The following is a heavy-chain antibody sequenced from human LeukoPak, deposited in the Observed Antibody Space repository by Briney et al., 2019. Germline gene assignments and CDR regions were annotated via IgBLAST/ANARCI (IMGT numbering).Heavy chain of an antibody. V-gene: IGHV4-59*01. J-gene: IGHJ4*02. CDR1: GGSISSYY. CDR2: IYYSGST. CDR3: ARDLGGYFDY. D-gene: IGHD4-23*01. Sequence: SETLSLTCTVSGGSISSYYWSWIRQPPGKGLEWIGYIYYSGSTNYNPSLKSRVTISVDTSKNQFSLKLNSVTAADTAVYYCARDLGGYFDYWGQGTLVTVSS.